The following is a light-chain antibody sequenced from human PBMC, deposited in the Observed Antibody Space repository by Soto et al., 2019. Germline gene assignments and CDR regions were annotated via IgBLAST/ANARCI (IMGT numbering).Light chain of an antibody. J-gene: IGLJ2*01. CDR3: QLWDSNSDHVV. Sequence: QSVLTQPPSVSGAPGQRITISCTGTSSNVGAGYDVHWYQHLPGRAPRLLVYGYKNRASGIPDRFSGSNSGNTAALTISRVEAGDEADYYCQLWDSNSDHVVFGGGTKVTVL. V-gene: IGLV1-40*02. CDR1: SSNVGAGYD. CDR2: GYK.